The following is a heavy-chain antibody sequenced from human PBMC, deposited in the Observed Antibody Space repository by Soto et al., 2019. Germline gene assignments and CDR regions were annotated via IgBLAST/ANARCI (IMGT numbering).Heavy chain of an antibody. CDR3: ARNEILWFGFRRSGMDV. D-gene: IGHD3-10*01. CDR1: GDSISSYY. V-gene: IGHV4-59*12. CDR2: IYYSGST. J-gene: IGHJ6*02. Sequence: SETLSLTCTVSGDSISSYYWSWIRQPPGKGLEWIGYIYYSGSTNYNPSLKSRVTISVDTSKNQFSLKLSSVTAADTAVYYCARNEILWFGFRRSGMDVWGQGTTVTVSS.